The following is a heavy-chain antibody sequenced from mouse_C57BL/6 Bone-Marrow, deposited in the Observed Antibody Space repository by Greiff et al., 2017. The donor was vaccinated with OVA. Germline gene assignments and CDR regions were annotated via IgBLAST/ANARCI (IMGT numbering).Heavy chain of an antibody. D-gene: IGHD2-5*01. CDR3: TTEYYSNCWFAY. J-gene: IGHJ3*01. CDR1: GFNIKDDY. Sequence: EVQLQQSGAELVRPGASVKLSCTASGFNIKDDYMHWVKQRPEQGLEWIGWIDPENGDTEYASKFQGKATITADTSSNTAYLQLSSLTSEDTAVYYCTTEYYSNCWFAYWGQGTLVTVSA. V-gene: IGHV14-4*01. CDR2: IDPENGDT.